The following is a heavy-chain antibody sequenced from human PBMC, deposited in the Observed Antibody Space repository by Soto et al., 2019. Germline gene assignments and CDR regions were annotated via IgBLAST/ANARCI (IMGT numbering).Heavy chain of an antibody. CDR3: NRGSEYDFWSGYL. CDR2: IVPMFGTS. J-gene: IGHJ4*02. CDR1: GGTSTKYA. V-gene: IGHV1-69*06. Sequence: QERLVQSGAEVRKPGSSVKVSCKVTGGTSTKYAINWVRQAPGQGLEWMGGIVPMFGTSKYAQKFQGRVTITADTSTNIAYMELRSLRSEDTAVYYCNRGSEYDFWSGYLWGQGTLVSVSS. D-gene: IGHD3-3*01.